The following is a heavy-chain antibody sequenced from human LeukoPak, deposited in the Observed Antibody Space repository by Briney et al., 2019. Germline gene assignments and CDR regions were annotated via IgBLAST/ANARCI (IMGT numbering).Heavy chain of an antibody. CDR1: GFTFSSYA. CDR3: AKDVNYDSSAEDQNFDY. Sequence: PGGSLRLSCAASGFTFSSYAMSWVRQAPGKGLEWVSAISGSGGSTYYADPVKGRFTISRDNAKNSLYLQMNSLRAEDTALYYCAKDVNYDSSAEDQNFDYWGQGTLVTVSS. V-gene: IGHV3-23*01. J-gene: IGHJ4*02. D-gene: IGHD3-22*01. CDR2: ISGSGGST.